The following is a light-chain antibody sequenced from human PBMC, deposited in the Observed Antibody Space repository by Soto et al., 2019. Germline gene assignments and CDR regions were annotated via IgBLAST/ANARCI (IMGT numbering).Light chain of an antibody. J-gene: IGLJ2*01. Sequence: QSVLTQPPSASGSPGQSVTISCTGTSSDVGGHNYVSWYQQHPGKAPKLMIYEVSKRPSGVPDRFSGSKSGNTASLTVSGLQAEDEADYYCSSYAGSNNVVFGGGTQLTVL. CDR2: EVS. V-gene: IGLV2-8*01. CDR1: SSDVGGHNY. CDR3: SSYAGSNNVV.